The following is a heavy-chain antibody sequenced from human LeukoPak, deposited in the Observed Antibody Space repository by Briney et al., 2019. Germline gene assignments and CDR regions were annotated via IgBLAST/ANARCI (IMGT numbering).Heavy chain of an antibody. Sequence: SDTLSLTCTVSGGSMNNYYWNWIRQSPEKGLEWIGFVFSRGTTNFNPSFKSRPTMSIDTSKNQFSLRLSSVAAADTAVYFCARSWAAKWELPGQFDSWGQGRLVSVSS. CDR1: GGSMNNYY. D-gene: IGHD1-26*01. CDR3: ARSWAAKWELPGQFDS. CDR2: VFSRGTT. J-gene: IGHJ4*02. V-gene: IGHV4-4*07.